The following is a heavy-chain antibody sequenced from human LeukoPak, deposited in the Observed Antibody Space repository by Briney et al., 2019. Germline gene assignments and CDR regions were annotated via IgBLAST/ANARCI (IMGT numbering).Heavy chain of an antibody. CDR3: ARAHPPFAYYFDY. J-gene: IGHJ4*02. CDR2: IYYSGST. Sequence: SQTLSLICTVSGGSISSGGYYWSWIRQHPGKDLEWIGYIYYSGSTYYNPSLKSRVTISVDTSKNQFSLKLSSVTAADTAVYYCARAHPPFAYYFDYWGQGTLVTVSS. D-gene: IGHD3-3*02. CDR1: GGSISSGGYY. V-gene: IGHV4-31*03.